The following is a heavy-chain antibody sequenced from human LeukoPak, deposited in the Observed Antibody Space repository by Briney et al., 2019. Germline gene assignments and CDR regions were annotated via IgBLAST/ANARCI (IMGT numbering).Heavy chain of an antibody. CDR1: GYTLTELS. J-gene: IGHJ4*02. D-gene: IGHD3-16*02. CDR3: ATRRYVWGSYRWDFDY. CDR2: FDPEDGET. Sequence: ASVKVSCKVSGYTLTELSMHWVRQAPGKGLEWMGGFDPEDGETIHAQKFQGRVTMTEDTSTDTAYMELSSLRSEDTAVYYCATRRYVWGSYRWDFDYWGQGTLVTVSS. V-gene: IGHV1-24*01.